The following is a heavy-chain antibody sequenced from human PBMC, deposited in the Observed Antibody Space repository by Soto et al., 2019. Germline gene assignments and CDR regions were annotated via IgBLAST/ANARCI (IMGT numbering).Heavy chain of an antibody. D-gene: IGHD3-22*01. V-gene: IGHV3-23*01. CDR1: GFTFSSYA. J-gene: IGHJ5*02. CDR2: ISGSGGST. CDR3: AKDRGGYYPITNGFDP. Sequence: EVQLLESGGGLVQPGGSLRLSCAASGFTFSSYAMSWVRQAPGKGLEWVSAISGSGGSTYYADSVKGRFTISRDNSKNTLYLQMNSLRAEDTAVYYCAKDRGGYYPITNGFDPWGQGTLVTVSS.